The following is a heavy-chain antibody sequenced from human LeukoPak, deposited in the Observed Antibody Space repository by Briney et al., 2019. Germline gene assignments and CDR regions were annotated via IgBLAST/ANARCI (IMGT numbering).Heavy chain of an antibody. Sequence: GGSLRLSCAASGFTFSNYWMHWLRQAPGKGLEWVANIKQDGREKYYVDSMKGRFTISRDNAKNSLYLQMNSLRGEDTAVYYCLRYVIRRGQGILVTVSS. CDR3: LRYVIR. CDR2: IKQDGREK. D-gene: IGHD3-16*01. V-gene: IGHV3-7*01. CDR1: GFTFSNYW. J-gene: IGHJ4*02.